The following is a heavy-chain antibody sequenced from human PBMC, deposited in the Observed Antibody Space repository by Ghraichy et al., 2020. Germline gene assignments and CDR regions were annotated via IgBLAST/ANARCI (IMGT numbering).Heavy chain of an antibody. J-gene: IGHJ4*02. V-gene: IGHV3-21*01. CDR3: VSSGTSCFLPRVDY. CDR2: ITSGGAYI. D-gene: IGHD2-2*01. Sequence: LSLTCAASGFNFRSYCLHWVRQAPGKGLEWVSSITSGGAYISYADSVKGRFTISRDDARTSLYLQLTSLRAEDTAVYYCVSSGTSCFLPRVDYWGQGTLVTVSS. CDR1: GFNFRSYC.